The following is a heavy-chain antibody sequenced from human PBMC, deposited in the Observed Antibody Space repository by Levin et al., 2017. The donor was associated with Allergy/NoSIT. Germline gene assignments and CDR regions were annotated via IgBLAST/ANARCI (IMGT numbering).Heavy chain of an antibody. CDR1: GGSISSGDYY. CDR3: ARGRDYGDQYYFDY. D-gene: IGHD4-17*01. CDR2: IYYSGST. V-gene: IGHV4-30-4*01. J-gene: IGHJ4*02. Sequence: PSETLSLTCTVSGGSISSGDYYWSWIRQPPGKGLEWIGYIYYSGSTYYNPSLKSRVTISVDTSKNQFSLKLSSVTAADTAVYYCARGRDYGDQYYFDYWGQGTLVTVSS.